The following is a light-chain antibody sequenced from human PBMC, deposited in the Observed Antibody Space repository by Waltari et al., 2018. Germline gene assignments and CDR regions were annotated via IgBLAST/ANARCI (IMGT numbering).Light chain of an antibody. V-gene: IGKV1-5*03. CDR2: KTS. J-gene: IGKJ1*01. CDR3: QQDDNSWT. Sequence: DIKMTQSPSTLSASVGDRVSMTCRTSQSIDNWLAWYQQKPGKAPKLLIAKTSLVESGVPSRFSGSGSGTEFNRTITTLQPDDVATYYCQQDDNSWTFGQGTKVEIK. CDR1: QSIDNW.